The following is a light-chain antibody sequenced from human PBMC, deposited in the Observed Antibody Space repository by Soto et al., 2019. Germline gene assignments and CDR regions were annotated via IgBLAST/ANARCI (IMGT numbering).Light chain of an antibody. CDR1: QSVSSSY. Sequence: ESVFTQSPGTLSLPTGERATLSCRASQSVSSSYLAWYQQKPGQAPRLVIYGASNRATGIPDRFSGSGSGTDSTLTISRLEPEDFAVYYCQQYDSSPRTFGQGTKVDIK. V-gene: IGKV3-20*01. J-gene: IGKJ1*01. CDR3: QQYDSSPRT. CDR2: GAS.